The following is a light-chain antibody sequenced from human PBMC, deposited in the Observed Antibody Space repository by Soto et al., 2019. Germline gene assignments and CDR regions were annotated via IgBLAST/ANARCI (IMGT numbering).Light chain of an antibody. J-gene: IGLJ2*01. Sequence: QSALTQPASVSGSPGQSITISCTGTSSDVGRYNIVSWYQHHPGKAPKLMIYEVSERPSGVSNRFSGSRSGNTASLTISGLQAEDEADYYCCSYAGGGTVVFGGGTKLTVL. V-gene: IGLV2-23*02. CDR3: CSYAGGGTVV. CDR1: SSDVGRYNI. CDR2: EVS.